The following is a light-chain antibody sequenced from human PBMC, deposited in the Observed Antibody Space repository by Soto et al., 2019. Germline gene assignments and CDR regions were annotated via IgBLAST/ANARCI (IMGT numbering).Light chain of an antibody. Sequence: EIQMTQSPSSLSASVGDRVTITCRASQGISNYLAWYQQKPGKVPKLLIYAASTLQSGVPSRLSGSGSGTDFTLTISSLQPEDVATYYCQKYNSAPWTFGQGTKVEIK. V-gene: IGKV1-27*01. CDR1: QGISNY. J-gene: IGKJ1*01. CDR3: QKYNSAPWT. CDR2: AAS.